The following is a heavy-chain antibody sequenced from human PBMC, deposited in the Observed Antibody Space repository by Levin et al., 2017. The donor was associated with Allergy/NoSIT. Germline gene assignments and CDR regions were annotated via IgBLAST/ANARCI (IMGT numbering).Heavy chain of an antibody. J-gene: IGHJ6*02. CDR1: GFTFTNYA. D-gene: IGHD3-3*01. CDR3: AKAKNQMADFWSGNLHSYYYSVDV. V-gene: IGHV3-23*01. CDR2: ISGDAGST. Sequence: LSLTCAASGFTFTNYAMTWVRQAPGKGLEWVSAISGDAGSTSYADSVKGRFPISRDNSKNTLYLQMNSLRAEDTAVYYCAKAKNQMADFWSGNLHSYYYSVDVWGQGTTVTVSS.